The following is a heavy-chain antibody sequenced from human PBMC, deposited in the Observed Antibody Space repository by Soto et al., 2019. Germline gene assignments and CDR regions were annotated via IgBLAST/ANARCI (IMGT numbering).Heavy chain of an antibody. CDR3: AKELLPHEYSSSLDY. CDR1: GFTFSSYA. D-gene: IGHD6-6*01. Sequence: GGPLRLSCAASGFTFSSYAMSWVRQAPGKGLEWVSAISGSGGSTYYADSVKGRFTISRDNSKNTLYLQMNSLRAEDTAVYYCAKELLPHEYSSSLDYWGQGTLVTVSS. V-gene: IGHV3-23*01. CDR2: ISGSGGST. J-gene: IGHJ4*02.